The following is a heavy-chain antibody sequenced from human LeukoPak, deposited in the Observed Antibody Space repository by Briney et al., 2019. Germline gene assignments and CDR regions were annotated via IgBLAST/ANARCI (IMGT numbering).Heavy chain of an antibody. Sequence: ASVKFSCQASGYTFTGYYMHWVRQAPGQGLEWMGWINPNSGGTNYAQKFQGRVTMTRDTSISTAYMELSRLRSDDTAVYYCARALVVVPAAIAYWGQGTLVTVSS. CDR1: GYTFTGYY. CDR2: INPNSGGT. V-gene: IGHV1-2*02. J-gene: IGHJ4*02. D-gene: IGHD2-2*01. CDR3: ARALVVVPAAIAY.